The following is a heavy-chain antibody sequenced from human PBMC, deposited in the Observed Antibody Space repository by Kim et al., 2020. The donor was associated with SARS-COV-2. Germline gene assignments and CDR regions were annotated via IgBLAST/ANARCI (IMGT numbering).Heavy chain of an antibody. CDR2: T. CDR3: AKKIVEARFFDY. V-gene: IGHV3-11*03. Sequence: TYYADSVKGRFTISRDSAKNVVDLQMNSLTAEDTAVYYCAKKIVEARFFDYWGQGALVTVSS. J-gene: IGHJ4*02. D-gene: IGHD1-26*01.